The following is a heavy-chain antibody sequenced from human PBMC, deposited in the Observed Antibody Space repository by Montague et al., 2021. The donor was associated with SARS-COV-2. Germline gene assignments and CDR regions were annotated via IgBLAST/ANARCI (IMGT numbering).Heavy chain of an antibody. CDR2: IYHSGDY. Sequence: SETLSLTCTVYAASNSRSFFPRTPSSPGTGLDSAALIYHSGDYYPNPFPKTRVTISVDTSKNQFSLKLSSVNAANTVVYYCARGTAAGTNFDYWGQGTLVTVAS. CDR3: ARGTAAGTNFDY. J-gene: IGHJ4*02. V-gene: IGHV4-59*01. CDR1: AASNSRSF. D-gene: IGHD6-13*01.